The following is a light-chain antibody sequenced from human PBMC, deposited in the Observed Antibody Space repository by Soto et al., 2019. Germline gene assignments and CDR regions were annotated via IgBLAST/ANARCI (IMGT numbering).Light chain of an antibody. V-gene: IGKV1-5*01. CDR2: DAS. CDR3: QQYERYPYS. J-gene: IGKJ2*01. Sequence: IQMTQSPSTVSASVGDRVTITCRASQSISSSLAWYQQKPGKAPKVLIYDASSLDSGVPSRFSGSGYGTEFTLTVSSLQPGDFATYSCQQYERYPYSFGQGTKLEIK. CDR1: QSISSS.